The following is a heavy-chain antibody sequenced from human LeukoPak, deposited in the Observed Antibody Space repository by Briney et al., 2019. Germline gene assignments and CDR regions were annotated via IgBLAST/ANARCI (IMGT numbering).Heavy chain of an antibody. V-gene: IGHV1-8*01. CDR1: GYTFTSYD. CDR2: MNPNSGNT. CDR3: ASHKIVNYDFWTYYYYGMDV. Sequence: ASVKVSCKASGYTFTSYDINWVRQATGQGLEWMGWMNPNSGNTGCAQKFQGRVTMTRNTSISTAYMELSSLRSEDTAVYYCASHKIVNYDFWTYYYYGMDVWGQGTTVTVSS. D-gene: IGHD3-3*01. J-gene: IGHJ6*02.